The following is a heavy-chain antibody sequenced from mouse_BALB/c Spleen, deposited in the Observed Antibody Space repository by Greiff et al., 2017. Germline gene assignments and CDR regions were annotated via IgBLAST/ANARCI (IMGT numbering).Heavy chain of an antibody. CDR3: ARATMITTDAMDY. Sequence: EVMLVESGGGLVKPGGSLKLSCAASGFTFSSYAMSWVRQTPEKRLEWVASISSGGSTYYPDSVKGRFTISRDNARNILYLQMSSLRSEDTAMYYCARATMITTDAMDYWGQGTSVTVSS. V-gene: IGHV5-6-5*01. CDR2: ISSGGST. CDR1: GFTFSSYA. D-gene: IGHD2-4*01. J-gene: IGHJ4*01.